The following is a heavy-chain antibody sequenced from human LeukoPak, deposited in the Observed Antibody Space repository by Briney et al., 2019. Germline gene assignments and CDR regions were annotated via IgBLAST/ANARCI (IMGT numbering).Heavy chain of an antibody. J-gene: IGHJ4*02. V-gene: IGHV3-74*01. CDR3: ARDVGDIVVVPAAMDY. CDR2: INSVGSST. CDR1: GFTFSSYW. Sequence: GGSLRLSCAASGFTFSSYWMHWVRQAPGKGLVWVSRINSVGSSTSYADSVKGRFTISRDNAKNMLYLQMNSLRAEDTAVYYCARDVGDIVVVPAAMDYWGQGTLVTVSS. D-gene: IGHD2-2*01.